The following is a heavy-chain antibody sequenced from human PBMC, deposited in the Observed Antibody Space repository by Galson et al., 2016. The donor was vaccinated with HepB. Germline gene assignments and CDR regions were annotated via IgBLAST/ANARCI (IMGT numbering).Heavy chain of an antibody. D-gene: IGHD1-26*01. CDR2: TNPDSGVT. CDR3: ARDRYSGSYYVGALDI. J-gene: IGHJ3*02. V-gene: IGHV1-2*02. CDR1: GYTFTGYY. Sequence: SVKVSCKASGYTFTGYYMHWVRQAPGQGLEWMGWTNPDSGVTSYAQKLQGRVTMTRDTSISTVYMELSRLKSDDTAIYYCARDRYSGSYYVGALDIWGQGTMVTVS.